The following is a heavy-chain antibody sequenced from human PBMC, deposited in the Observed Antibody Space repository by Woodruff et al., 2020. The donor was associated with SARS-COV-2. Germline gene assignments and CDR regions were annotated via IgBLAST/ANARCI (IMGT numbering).Heavy chain of an antibody. D-gene: IGHD6-13*01. V-gene: IGHV4-39*01. J-gene: IGHJ4*02. Sequence: RVTISVDTSKNQFSLKLSSVTAADTAVYYCARLIDSSSWYKGFDYWGQGTLVTVSS. CDR3: ARLIDSSSWYKGFDY.